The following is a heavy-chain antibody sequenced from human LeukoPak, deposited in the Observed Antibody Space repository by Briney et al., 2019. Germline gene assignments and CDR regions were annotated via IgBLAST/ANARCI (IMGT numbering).Heavy chain of an antibody. CDR3: ARTISSGWYVFI. CDR2: IIPIFGTA. J-gene: IGHJ4*02. D-gene: IGHD6-19*01. Sequence: SVKVSCKASGGTFSSYAISWVRQAPGQGLEWMGGIIPIFGTANYAQKFQGKVTITADESTSTAYMELSSLRSEDTAVYYCARTISSGWYVFIWGQGTLVTVSS. CDR1: GGTFSSYA. V-gene: IGHV1-69*01.